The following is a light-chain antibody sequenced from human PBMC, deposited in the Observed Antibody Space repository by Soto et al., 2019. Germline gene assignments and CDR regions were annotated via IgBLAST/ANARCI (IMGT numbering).Light chain of an antibody. J-gene: IGKJ1*01. CDR3: QQYGSPGT. V-gene: IGKV3-20*01. Sequence: EIVLTQSPGTLSLSPGERATLSCRASQSISSSYLAWYQQKPGXARXXLICGAAKRATGIPDRFSGSGSGTDFTLTISRLEPEDFAVYYCQQYGSPGTFGQGTKV. CDR1: QSISSSY. CDR2: GAA.